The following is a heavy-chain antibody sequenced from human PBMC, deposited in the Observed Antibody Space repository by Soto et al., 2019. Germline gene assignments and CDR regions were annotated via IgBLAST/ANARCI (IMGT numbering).Heavy chain of an antibody. CDR1: GGSISTSNW. CDR2: VYRTGST. J-gene: IGHJ4*02. Sequence: QVQLQESGPGLVKPSGTLSLTCAVSGGSISTSNWWSWVRQPPGKGLEWIGEVYRTGSTNYNPSLGSRLTISVDKSKNQFSLKLTSVTAAATAVYYCARARATIAAAAIFDGWGQGTLVTVSS. V-gene: IGHV4-4*02. D-gene: IGHD6-13*01. CDR3: ARARATIAAAAIFDG.